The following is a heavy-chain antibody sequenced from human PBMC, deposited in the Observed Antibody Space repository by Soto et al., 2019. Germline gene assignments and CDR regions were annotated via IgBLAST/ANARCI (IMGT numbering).Heavy chain of an antibody. J-gene: IGHJ4*02. V-gene: IGHV3-30*18. CDR3: VKDLVSYGYFSGIDY. D-gene: IGHD5-18*01. Sequence: GGSLRLSCAASGFTFSSYGMHWVRQASGKGLEWVAVIPYDRNNKYYGDSVKGRFTISRDNSKNTLYLQMNSLRAEDTAAYYCVKDLVSYGYFSGIDYWGQGTLVTVSS. CDR1: GFTFSSYG. CDR2: IPYDRNNK.